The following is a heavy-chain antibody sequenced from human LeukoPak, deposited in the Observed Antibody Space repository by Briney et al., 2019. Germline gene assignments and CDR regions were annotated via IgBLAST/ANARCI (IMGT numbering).Heavy chain of an antibody. Sequence: GGSLRLSCAASGFTFSSYSMNWVRQAPGKGLEWVSYISSSSSTIYYADSVKGRFTISRDNAKNSLYLQMNSLRAEDTAVYYCARDDSPVLSRTFDYWGQGTLVTVSS. J-gene: IGHJ4*02. CDR2: ISSSSSTI. V-gene: IGHV3-48*01. CDR1: GFTFSSYS. CDR3: ARDDSPVLSRTFDY. D-gene: IGHD2-8*01.